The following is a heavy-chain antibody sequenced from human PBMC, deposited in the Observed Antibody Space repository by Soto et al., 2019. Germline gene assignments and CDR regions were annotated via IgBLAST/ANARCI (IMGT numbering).Heavy chain of an antibody. CDR1: GFTFSSYG. CDR2: ITYDESNK. Sequence: QGQLVESGGGVLQPGRSLRLSCAASGFTFSSYGMHWVRQAPGKRLERVAVITYDESNKQYADSVKGRFTISRDNSKDRLYLQMNSLRPEDTAVYYCAKVKARYSYGRDGLDVCGQGTTVTVSS. CDR3: AKVKARYSYGRDGLDV. J-gene: IGHJ6*02. D-gene: IGHD5-18*01. V-gene: IGHV3-30*18.